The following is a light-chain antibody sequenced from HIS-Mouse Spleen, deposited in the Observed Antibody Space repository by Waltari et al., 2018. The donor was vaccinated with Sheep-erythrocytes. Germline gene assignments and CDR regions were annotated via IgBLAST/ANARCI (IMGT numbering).Light chain of an antibody. Sequence: DIQMTQSPSSLSASVGDRVTITCQASQDISNYLNWYQQKPGKAHKLLIYDASNLETGVPSRFSGSGSGTDFTFTISSLQPEDIATYYCQQYDNLLPFGGGTKVEIK. V-gene: IGKV1-33*01. CDR1: QDISNY. CDR3: QQYDNLLP. CDR2: DAS. J-gene: IGKJ4*01.